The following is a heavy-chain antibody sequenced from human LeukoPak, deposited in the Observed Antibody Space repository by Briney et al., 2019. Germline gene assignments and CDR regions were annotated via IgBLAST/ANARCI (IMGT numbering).Heavy chain of an antibody. V-gene: IGHV1-3*01. J-gene: IGHJ4*02. CDR3: AREGDDILTGYYSIDY. CDR1: GYTFTSYA. Sequence: ASVKVSCTASGYTFTSYAMHWVRQAPGQRLEWIGLINAGNGHTKYSQKFQRRVTITRDTSAITAYMELNSLRSEDTAVYYCAREGDDILTGYYSIDYWSQGTLVTVSS. D-gene: IGHD3-9*01. CDR2: INAGNGHT.